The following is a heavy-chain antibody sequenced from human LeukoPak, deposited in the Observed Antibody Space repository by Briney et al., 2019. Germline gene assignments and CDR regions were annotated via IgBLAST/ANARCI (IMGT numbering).Heavy chain of an antibody. J-gene: IGHJ4*02. CDR2: IYSGGST. Sequence: PGGSLRLSCAASGFTVSSNYMSWVRQAPGKGLEWDSVIYSGGSTYYADSVKGRFTISRDNSKNTLYLQMNSLRAEDTAVYYCARAQYYDFWSGYYFDYWGQGTLVTVSS. V-gene: IGHV3-66*02. D-gene: IGHD3-3*01. CDR1: GFTVSSNY. CDR3: ARAQYYDFWSGYYFDY.